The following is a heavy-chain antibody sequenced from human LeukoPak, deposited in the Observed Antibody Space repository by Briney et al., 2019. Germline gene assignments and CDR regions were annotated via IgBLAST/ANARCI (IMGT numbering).Heavy chain of an antibody. V-gene: IGHV3-7*01. CDR3: ARVVPPLYYFDY. D-gene: IGHD3-10*01. Sequence: GGSLRLSCAASGFTFSNYWMHWVRQAPGKGLEWVANTKHDGSEEYYVDSVKGRFTISRDNAKSSLYLQFNSLRAEDTAVYFCARVVPPLYYFDYWGQGTLVTVSS. CDR2: TKHDGSEE. CDR1: GFTFSNYW. J-gene: IGHJ4*02.